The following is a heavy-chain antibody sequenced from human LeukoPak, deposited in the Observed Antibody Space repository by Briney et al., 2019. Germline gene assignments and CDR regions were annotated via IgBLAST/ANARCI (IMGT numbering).Heavy chain of an antibody. V-gene: IGHV1-2*02. D-gene: IGHD6-6*01. Sequence: ASVKVSCKDSGYPFTGYYIHWFRQAPGQGLQWMGWINSNSGGTNYAQKFQGRVTMTRDTPTSTAFMKLSRLTSDDTALYYCARTNIAARPADFDYWGQGTVVTVSS. CDR3: ARTNIAARPADFDY. J-gene: IGHJ4*02. CDR1: GYPFTGYY. CDR2: INSNSGGT.